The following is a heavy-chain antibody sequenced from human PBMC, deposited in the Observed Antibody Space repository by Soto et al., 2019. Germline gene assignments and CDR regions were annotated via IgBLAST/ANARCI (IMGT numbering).Heavy chain of an antibody. Sequence: QVQLQESGPGLVKPSETLSLTCTVSGGSIGNYYWSWLRQPPGKGLEWIGCLYYSGSTNYNPSLKSRVTISVNTSKNQFSLKLSSVTAADTAVYYCARFYDHSHFDCWGQGALVTVSS. CDR2: LYYSGST. D-gene: IGHD5-12*01. J-gene: IGHJ4*02. CDR3: ARFYDHSHFDC. V-gene: IGHV4-59*08. CDR1: GGSIGNYY.